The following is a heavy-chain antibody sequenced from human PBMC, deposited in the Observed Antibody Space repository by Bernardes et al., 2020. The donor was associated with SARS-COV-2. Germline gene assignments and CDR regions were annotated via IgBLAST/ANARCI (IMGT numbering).Heavy chain of an antibody. CDR2: ISYDGSNK. CDR3: ASQNGDDFWSGYYSDGYWFDP. J-gene: IGHJ5*02. V-gene: IGHV3-30*04. D-gene: IGHD3-3*01. CDR1: GFTFSSYA. Sequence: GGSLRLSCAASGFTFSSYAMHWVRQAPGKGLEWVAVISYDGSNKYYADSVKGRFTISRDNSKNTLYLQMNSLRAEDTAVYYCASQNGDDFWSGYYSDGYWFDPWGQGTLVTVSS.